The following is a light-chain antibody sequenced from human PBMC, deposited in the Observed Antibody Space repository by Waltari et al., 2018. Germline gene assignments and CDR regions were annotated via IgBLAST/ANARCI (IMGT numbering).Light chain of an antibody. CDR3: GTWDTSLNVEL. V-gene: IGLV1-51*01. CDR2: ESN. CDR1: YSNIGNKY. Sequence: QSVLTQPPSVSAAPGPQVTISSSGSYSNIGNKYVSWYQHLPGTAPKRLIYESNKRPSGIPDRFSASNSGTTATLGITGLQTGDEADYYCGTWDTSLNVELIGGGTKLTVL. J-gene: IGLJ2*01.